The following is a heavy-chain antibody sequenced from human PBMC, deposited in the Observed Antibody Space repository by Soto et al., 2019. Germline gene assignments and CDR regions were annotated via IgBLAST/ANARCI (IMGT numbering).Heavy chain of an antibody. D-gene: IGHD5-18*01. Sequence: SETLSLTCDVSGGSIIIGGYSWSWIRQPPGKGLEWIGYIYHSGTTYYNPSLKSRVIISVDRSKNQFSLKLSSVTAADTAVYYCARVSGYNYGYSFDYWGLGILVTVPS. V-gene: IGHV4-30-2*01. J-gene: IGHJ4*02. CDR1: GGSIIIGGYS. CDR3: ARVSGYNYGYSFDY. CDR2: IYHSGTT.